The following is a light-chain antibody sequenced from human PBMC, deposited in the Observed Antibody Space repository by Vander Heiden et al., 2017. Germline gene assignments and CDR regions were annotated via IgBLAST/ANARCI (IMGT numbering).Light chain of an antibody. V-gene: IGKV3-20*01. CDR2: GAS. CDR3: QHFGSSHPST. CDR1: PSVSSTY. Sequence: EIVLTQSPGTLSLSPGERATLSCRASPSVSSTYLAWYQQKPGQAPRLLMYGASSRATGIPDRFSGSGSGTDFTLTISGLEPEDFAVYYCQHFGSSHPSTFGPGTKVDIK. J-gene: IGKJ3*01.